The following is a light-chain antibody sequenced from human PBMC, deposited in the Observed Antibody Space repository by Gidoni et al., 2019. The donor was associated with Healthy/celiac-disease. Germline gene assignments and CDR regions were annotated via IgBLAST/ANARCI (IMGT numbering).Light chain of an antibody. CDR1: QSVSSY. CDR2: DAS. V-gene: IGKV3-11*01. CDR3: QQRSNWPRRT. Sequence: EIVLTQSPATLSLSPGERATLSCRASQSVSSYLAWYQQKPGQAPRLLIYDASNRATGIPARFSGSGSGTDFTLTISSLETEDFAVYYCQQRSNWPRRTFXQXTKVEIK. J-gene: IGKJ1*01.